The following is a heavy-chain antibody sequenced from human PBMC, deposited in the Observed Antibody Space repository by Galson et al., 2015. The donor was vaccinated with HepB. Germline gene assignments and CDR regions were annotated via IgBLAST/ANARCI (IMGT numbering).Heavy chain of an antibody. D-gene: IGHD3-22*01. Sequence: SLRLSCAASGFTVSGNCMSWVRQAPGKGLEWVSVIYSGGSTNYADSVKGRFTISRDNSENTLYLQMNSLRAEDTAVYYCARGTYYYDSTGSYGGYFDLWGRGTLVTVSS. CDR3: ARGTYYYDSTGSYGGYFDL. CDR2: IYSGGST. V-gene: IGHV3-53*01. J-gene: IGHJ2*01. CDR1: GFTVSGNC.